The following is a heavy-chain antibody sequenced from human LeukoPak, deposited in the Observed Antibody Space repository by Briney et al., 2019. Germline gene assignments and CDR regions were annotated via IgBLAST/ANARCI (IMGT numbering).Heavy chain of an antibody. V-gene: IGHV3-23*01. CDR2: ISDSGDYT. D-gene: IGHD2-8*01. J-gene: IGHJ4*02. CDR1: GFTFSSYA. Sequence: GGSLRLSCAGSGFTFSSYAMSWVRQAPGQGLEWVSVISDSGDYTSYADSVRGRFTISRDNSRNTLYLQMISLRPEDTAVYYCAKDTSIGKYCTNGVCSPFDYWGQGTLVTVPS. CDR3: AKDTSIGKYCTNGVCSPFDY.